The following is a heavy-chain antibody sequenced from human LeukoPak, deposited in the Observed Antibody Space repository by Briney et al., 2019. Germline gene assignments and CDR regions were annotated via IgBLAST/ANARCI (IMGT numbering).Heavy chain of an antibody. Sequence: GGSLRLSCAASGFTVSSNYMSWVRQAPGKGLEWVSSISGSDNSTYYADSVKGRFTISRDNSKNTLYLQMNSLRAEDTAVYYCAKDPMTTVTTTAYWGQGTLVTVSS. V-gene: IGHV3-23*01. J-gene: IGHJ4*02. D-gene: IGHD4-17*01. CDR3: AKDPMTTVTTTAY. CDR2: ISGSDNST. CDR1: GFTVSSNY.